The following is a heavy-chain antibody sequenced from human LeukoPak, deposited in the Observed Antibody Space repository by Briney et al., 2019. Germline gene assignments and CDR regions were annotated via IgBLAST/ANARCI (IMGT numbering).Heavy chain of an antibody. J-gene: IGHJ4*02. CDR3: ARNGKDSSGYQYFDY. V-gene: IGHV4-59*01. CDR2: IYYSGST. Sequence: SETLSLTYTVSGGSISSYYWSWIRQPPGKGLEWIGYIYYSGSTNYNPSLKSRVTISVDTSKNQFSLKLSSVTAADTAVYYCARNGKDSSGYQYFDYWGQGTLVTVSS. D-gene: IGHD3-22*01. CDR1: GGSISSYY.